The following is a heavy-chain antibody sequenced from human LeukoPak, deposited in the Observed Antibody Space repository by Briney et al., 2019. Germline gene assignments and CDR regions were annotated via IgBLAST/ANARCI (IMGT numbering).Heavy chain of an antibody. Sequence: ASAKVSCKASGYTFTNYYMHWVRQAPGQGLEWMGWINPNSGGTNYAQQFQGRVTMTKDTSITTAYMELSRLRSDDTAIYYCARETSSGYYLNWFDSWGQGTLVTVS. D-gene: IGHD3-22*01. CDR2: INPNSGGT. V-gene: IGHV1-2*02. CDR3: ARETSSGYYLNWFDS. J-gene: IGHJ5*01. CDR1: GYTFTNYY.